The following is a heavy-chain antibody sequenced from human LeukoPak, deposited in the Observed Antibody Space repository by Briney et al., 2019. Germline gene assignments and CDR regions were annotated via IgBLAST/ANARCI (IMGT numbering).Heavy chain of an antibody. CDR3: AKVGYYDSSGYYDDFDY. CDR1: GFTVSSDS. V-gene: IGHV3-53*01. Sequence: PGGSLRLSCTVSGFTVSSDSMSWVRQAPGKGLEWVSFIYSGGSTHYSDSVKGRFTISRDNSKNTLYLQMNSLRAEDTAVYYCAKVGYYDSSGYYDDFDYWGQGTLVTVSS. CDR2: IYSGGST. J-gene: IGHJ4*02. D-gene: IGHD3-22*01.